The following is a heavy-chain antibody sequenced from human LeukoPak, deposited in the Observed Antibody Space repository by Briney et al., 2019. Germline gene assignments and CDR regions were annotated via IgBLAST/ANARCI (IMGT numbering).Heavy chain of an antibody. D-gene: IGHD6-13*01. J-gene: IGHJ4*02. CDR3: ARRGQQLGFDY. CDR2: IYYSGST. V-gene: IGHV4-59*08. Sequence: SETLSLTCTVSGGSISSYYWSWIRQPPGKGLVWIGYIYYSGSTNYNPSLKSRVTISVDTSKNQFSLKLSSVTAADTAVYYWARRGQQLGFDYWGQGTLVTVSS. CDR1: GGSISSYY.